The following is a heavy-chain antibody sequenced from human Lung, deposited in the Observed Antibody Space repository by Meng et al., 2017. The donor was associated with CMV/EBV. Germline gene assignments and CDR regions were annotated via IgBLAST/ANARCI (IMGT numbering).Heavy chain of an antibody. J-gene: IGHJ6*02. Sequence: GEXXKISCAASGFTVSDNYMSWVRQAPGKGLEWVSVIYSGGSTYYADSVKGRFTISRDNSKNTLYLQMNSLRAEDTAVYYCARDLEWFGSGGYFGMDGWGQGXTVTVSS. CDR3: ARDLEWFGSGGYFGMDG. V-gene: IGHV3-66*02. D-gene: IGHD3-10*01. CDR2: IYSGGST. CDR1: GFTVSDNY.